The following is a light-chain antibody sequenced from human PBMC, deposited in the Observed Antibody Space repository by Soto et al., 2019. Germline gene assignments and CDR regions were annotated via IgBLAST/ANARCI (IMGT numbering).Light chain of an antibody. CDR2: KAS. CDR3: QQYNTYST. V-gene: IGKV1-5*03. Sequence: DIQMTQSPSTLSSSVGDIFTITCRASQSISSWLAWYQQKPGKAPNLLIYKASSLESGVPSRFSGSGSGTEFTLTISSLQPDDFATYYCQQYNTYSTFGQGTKVDIK. J-gene: IGKJ1*01. CDR1: QSISSW.